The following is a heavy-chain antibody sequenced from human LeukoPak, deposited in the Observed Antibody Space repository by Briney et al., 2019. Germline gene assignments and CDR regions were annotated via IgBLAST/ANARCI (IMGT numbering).Heavy chain of an antibody. Sequence: PSETLSLTCTVSGDSISSYYWSWIRQPPGKGLEWIGYISYSGSTNYNPSLKSRVTISVDTSKNQFSLKLSSVTAADTAVYYCARVGSYGRYYYTDVWGQGTTVTVSS. CDR1: GDSISSYY. D-gene: IGHD5-18*01. V-gene: IGHV4-59*01. CDR3: ARVGSYGRYYYTDV. CDR2: ISYSGST. J-gene: IGHJ6*03.